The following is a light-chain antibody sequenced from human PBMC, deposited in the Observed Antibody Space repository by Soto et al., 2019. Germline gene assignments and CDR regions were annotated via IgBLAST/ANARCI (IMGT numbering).Light chain of an antibody. CDR1: SSDVGGYDY. CDR3: NSYTSSSTVA. Sequence: QFALTQPASVSESPGQSVTISCTGTSSDVGGYDYVSWYQQHPGKAPQLLIYDVSIRPSGVSDRFSGSKSGNTASLTISGLQAEDEADYYCNSYTSSSTVAFGGGTQLTVL. J-gene: IGLJ7*01. V-gene: IGLV2-14*01. CDR2: DVS.